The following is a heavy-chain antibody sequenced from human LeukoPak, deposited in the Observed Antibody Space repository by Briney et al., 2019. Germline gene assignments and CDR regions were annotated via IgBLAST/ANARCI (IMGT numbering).Heavy chain of an antibody. CDR2: IYASGST. D-gene: IGHD3-22*01. V-gene: IGHV4-4*02. J-gene: IGHJ4*02. CDR1: GGSISSSNW. Sequence: SETLSLTCAVSGGSISSSNWWSWVRQPPGKGLEWIGRIYASGSTNYNPSLKSRVTMSVDTSKNQFSLKLNSATAADTAVYFCARDAYDSSGYLYYFDYWGQGTLVTVSS. CDR3: ARDAYDSSGYLYYFDY.